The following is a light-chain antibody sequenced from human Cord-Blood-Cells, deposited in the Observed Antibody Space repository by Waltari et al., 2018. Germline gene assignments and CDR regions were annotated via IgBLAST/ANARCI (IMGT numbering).Light chain of an antibody. CDR3: CSYAGSSSYV. V-gene: IGLV2-23*01. CDR2: EGS. J-gene: IGLJ1*01. CDR1: SSDVGSYNL. Sequence: QSALTHPASVSGSPGQSITSPCTGTSSDVGSYNLVSWYQQHPGKAPKPMIYEGSKRPSGVSNRFSGSKSGNTASLTISGLQAEDEADYYCCSYAGSSSYVFGTGTKVTVL.